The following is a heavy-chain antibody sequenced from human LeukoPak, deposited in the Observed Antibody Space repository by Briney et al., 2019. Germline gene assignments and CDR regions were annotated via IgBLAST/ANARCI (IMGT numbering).Heavy chain of an antibody. CDR1: GGSISSSNW. J-gene: IGHJ3*02. CDR3: ARTSELLWFGEVDAFDT. CDR2: IYHSGST. Sequence: SETLSLTCAVSGGSISSSNWWSWVRPPPGKGLEWIGEIYHSGSTNYNPSLKSRVTISVDKSKNQFSLKLSSVTAADTAVYYCARTSELLWFGEVDAFDTWGQGTMVTVSS. D-gene: IGHD3-10*01. V-gene: IGHV4-4*02.